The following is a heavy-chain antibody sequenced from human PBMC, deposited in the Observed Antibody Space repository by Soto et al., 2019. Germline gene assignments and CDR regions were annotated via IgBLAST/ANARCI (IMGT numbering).Heavy chain of an antibody. D-gene: IGHD6-13*01. CDR3: ARERTSSWDNWFDP. CDR1: GASISGSY. Sequence: NPSETLSLTCTVSGASISGSYWTWIRQPPEKGLEWIGFVYSSGGTNYNPSLKSRVTMSVDTSKNQFSLKLNSVTAADTAVYYCARERTSSWDNWFDPWGQGILVTVSS. CDR2: VYSSGGT. V-gene: IGHV4-59*12. J-gene: IGHJ5*02.